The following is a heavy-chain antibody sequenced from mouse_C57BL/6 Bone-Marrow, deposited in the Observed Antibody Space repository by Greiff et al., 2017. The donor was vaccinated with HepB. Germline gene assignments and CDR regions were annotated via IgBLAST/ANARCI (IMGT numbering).Heavy chain of an antibody. J-gene: IGHJ3*01. Sequence: VQGVESGPGLVQPSQSLSITCTVSGFSLTSYGVHWVRQSPGKGLEWLGVIWSGGSTDYNAAFISRLSISKDNSKSQVFFKMNSLQADDTAIYYCARNSIYYYGSSPAYWGQGTLVTVSA. D-gene: IGHD1-1*01. CDR2: IWSGGST. CDR3: ARNSIYYYGSSPAY. V-gene: IGHV2-2*01. CDR1: GFSLTSYG.